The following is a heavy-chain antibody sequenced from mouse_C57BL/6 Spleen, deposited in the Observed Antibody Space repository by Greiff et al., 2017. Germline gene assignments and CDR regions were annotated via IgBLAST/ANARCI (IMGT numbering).Heavy chain of an antibody. V-gene: IGHV1-80*01. CDR2: IYPGDGDT. Sequence: QVQLQQSGAELVKPGASVKISCKASGYAFSSYWMNWVKQRPGKGLEWIGQIYPGDGDTNYNGKFKGKATLTADKSSSTAYMQLSSLTSEDSAVYCCARGAQATGDFDYWGQGTTLTVSS. CDR3: ARGAQATGDFDY. J-gene: IGHJ2*01. D-gene: IGHD3-2*02. CDR1: GYAFSSYW.